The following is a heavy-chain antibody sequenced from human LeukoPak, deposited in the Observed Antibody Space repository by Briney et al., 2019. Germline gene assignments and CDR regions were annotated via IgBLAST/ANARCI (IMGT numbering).Heavy chain of an antibody. Sequence: SVKVSCKASGGTFSSYAISWVRQAPGQGLEWMGGIIPIFGTANYAQKFQGRVTITTDESTSTAYMELSSLRSEDTAVYYCGKDNYDFWSGNQTLTCSDPWGKGPLVTVSS. J-gene: IGHJ5*02. CDR1: GGTFSSYA. V-gene: IGHV1-69*05. CDR2: IIPIFGTA. CDR3: GKDNYDFWSGNQTLTCSDP. D-gene: IGHD3-3*01.